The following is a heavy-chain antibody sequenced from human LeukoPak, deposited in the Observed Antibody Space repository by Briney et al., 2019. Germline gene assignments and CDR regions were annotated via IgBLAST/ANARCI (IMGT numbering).Heavy chain of an antibody. CDR1: GFTFSSYA. V-gene: IGHV3-30*04. CDR2: ISYDGSNK. J-gene: IGHJ6*02. D-gene: IGHD1-26*01. Sequence: GRSLRLSCAASGFTFSSYAMHWVRQAPGKGLEWVAVISYDGSNKYYADSVKGRFTISRDNPKNTLYLQMNSLRAEDTAVYYCARDLDAWYSGSYYYYYGMDVWGQGTTVTVSS. CDR3: ARDLDAWYSGSYYYYYGMDV.